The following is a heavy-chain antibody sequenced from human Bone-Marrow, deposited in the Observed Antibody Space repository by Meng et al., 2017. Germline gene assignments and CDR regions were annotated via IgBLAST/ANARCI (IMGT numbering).Heavy chain of an antibody. CDR3: ARARTTGYPYFYSDAVDV. V-gene: IGHV4-59*01. CDR1: GGSITSYF. D-gene: IGHD1-1*01. J-gene: IGHJ6*02. Sequence: SETLSLTCTVSGGSITSYFWSWIRQPPGKGLEFIGYIYFSGMTNYNPSLKSRVTMSVDIPKNQVSLTLRSVSAADTALYYCARARTTGYPYFYSDAVDVWGLGNTVTVSS. CDR2: IYFSGMT.